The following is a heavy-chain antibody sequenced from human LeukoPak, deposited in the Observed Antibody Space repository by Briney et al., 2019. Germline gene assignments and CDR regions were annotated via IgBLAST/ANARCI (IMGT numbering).Heavy chain of an antibody. Sequence: GGSLRLSCAASGFTFSNYWMSWVRQAPGKGLEWVANINQDGSEKYYVDSVKGRFTISRDNAKNSLYLQMNSLRAEDTAVYYCAKLDIVGHFDYWGQGTLVTVSS. CDR3: AKLDIVGHFDY. CDR1: GFTFSNYW. V-gene: IGHV3-7*03. J-gene: IGHJ4*02. CDR2: INQDGSEK. D-gene: IGHD5-12*01.